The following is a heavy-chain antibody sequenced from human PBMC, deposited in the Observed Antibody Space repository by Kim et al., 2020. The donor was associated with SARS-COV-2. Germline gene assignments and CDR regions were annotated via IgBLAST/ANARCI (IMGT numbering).Heavy chain of an antibody. V-gene: IGHV1-8*01. J-gene: IGHJ5*02. CDR3: ARAVPAAIGGWFDP. D-gene: IGHD2-2*01. Sequence: ASVKVSCKASGYTFTSYDINWVRQATGQGLEWMGWMNPNSGNTGYAQKFQGRVTMTRNTSISTAYMELSSLRSEDTAVYYCARAVPAAIGGWFDPWGQGTLVTVSS. CDR1: GYTFTSYD. CDR2: MNPNSGNT.